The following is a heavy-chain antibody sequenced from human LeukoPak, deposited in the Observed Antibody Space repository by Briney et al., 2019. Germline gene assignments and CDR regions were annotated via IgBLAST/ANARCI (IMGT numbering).Heavy chain of an antibody. V-gene: IGHV3-30-3*01. Sequence: PGTSLRLSCAASGFTFTNYAIHWVRQAPGKGLEWVAVISYDGSNKYYADSVKGRFTISRDNSKNTLYLQMNSLRAEDTAVYYCARDSHLYIANDAFDIWGQGTMVTVSS. J-gene: IGHJ3*02. CDR2: ISYDGSNK. CDR1: GFTFTNYA. D-gene: IGHD5-12*01. CDR3: ARDSHLYIANDAFDI.